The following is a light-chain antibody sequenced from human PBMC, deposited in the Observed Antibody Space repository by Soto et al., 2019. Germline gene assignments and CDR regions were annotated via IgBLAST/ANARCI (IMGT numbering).Light chain of an antibody. V-gene: IGKV1-12*02. J-gene: IGKJ3*01. CDR2: AAS. Sequence: DIQMTQSPSSVSASVGDKVTITCRASQSISSWLAWYQQKPGKAPKLLIYAASSLQGGVPSRFSGSESGAEVTLTISGLQPDDFATYYSQQYKKYPFTVGPGTKV. CDR3: QQYKKYPFT. CDR1: QSISSW.